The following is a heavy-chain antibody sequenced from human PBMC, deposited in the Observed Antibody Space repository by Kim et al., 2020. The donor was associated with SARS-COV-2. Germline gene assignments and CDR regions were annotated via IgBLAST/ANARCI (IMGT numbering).Heavy chain of an antibody. CDR3: AKDDTQIKGYCSSTSCPPYYFDY. Sequence: GGSLRLSCAASGFTFSSYAMSWVRQAPGKGLEWVSAISGSGGSTYYADSVTGRFTISRDNSKNTLYLQMNSLRAEDTAVYYCAKDDTQIKGYCSSTSCPPYYFDYWGQGTLVTVSS. CDR1: GFTFSSYA. J-gene: IGHJ4*02. V-gene: IGHV3-23*01. D-gene: IGHD2-2*01. CDR2: ISGSGGST.